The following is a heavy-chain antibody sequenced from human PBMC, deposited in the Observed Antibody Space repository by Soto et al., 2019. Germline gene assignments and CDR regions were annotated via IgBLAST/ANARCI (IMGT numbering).Heavy chain of an antibody. V-gene: IGHV3-7*01. D-gene: IGHD2-2*01. Sequence: EVQLVESGGGLVQPGGSLRLSCAASGFTFSSYWMSWVRQAPGKGLEWVAIIKQDGSEKYYVDSVKGRFTISRDNAKNSLYLQMNSLRAEDTAVYYCARDKGGVVPAAIYYYYYMDVWGKGTTVTVSS. CDR1: GFTFSSYW. J-gene: IGHJ6*03. CDR3: ARDKGGVVPAAIYYYYYMDV. CDR2: IKQDGSEK.